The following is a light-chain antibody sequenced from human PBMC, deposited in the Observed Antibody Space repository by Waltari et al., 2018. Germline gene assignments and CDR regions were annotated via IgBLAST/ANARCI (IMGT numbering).Light chain of an antibody. V-gene: IGKV3-20*01. CDR1: QSVSCSY. CDR2: GAS. CDR3: QRYGSSPLT. Sequence: DIVMTQSPGTLSLSPGERATLSCRASQSVSCSYLVWYQQKPGQAPRLLIYGASSRSTGIPDRFSGSWSGTDFSLTITRLEPEDFAVYYCQRYGSSPLTFGGGTNVEIK. J-gene: IGKJ4*01.